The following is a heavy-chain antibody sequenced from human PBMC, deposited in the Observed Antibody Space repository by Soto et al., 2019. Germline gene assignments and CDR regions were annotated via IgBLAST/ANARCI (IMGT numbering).Heavy chain of an antibody. CDR3: ARGPKGYNWNYVSDWFYP. Sequence: EVQLVESGGGLVQPGGSLRLSCAASGFTFSSYWMSWVRQAPGKGLEWVANIKQDGSEKYYVDSVKGRFTISRDNAKNSLYLQMNSLRAEDTAVYYCARGPKGYNWNYVSDWFYPWGQGTLVTVSS. CDR1: GFTFSSYW. J-gene: IGHJ5*02. CDR2: IKQDGSEK. V-gene: IGHV3-7*01. D-gene: IGHD1-7*01.